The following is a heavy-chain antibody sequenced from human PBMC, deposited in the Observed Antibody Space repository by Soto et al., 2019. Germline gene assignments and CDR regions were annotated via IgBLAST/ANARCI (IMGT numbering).Heavy chain of an antibody. J-gene: IGHJ4*02. D-gene: IGHD3-3*01. Sequence: QVQLVQSGAEVKKPGASVKVSCKASGYTFTSYDINWVRQATGQGLEWMGWMNPNSGNTGYAQKYQGKVTMTRSTCIGTADMELSSLRSEDMAVYYCAREKSGYYDFWGQGTLVTVSS. CDR3: AREKSGYYDF. V-gene: IGHV1-8*01. CDR1: GYTFTSYD. CDR2: MNPNSGNT.